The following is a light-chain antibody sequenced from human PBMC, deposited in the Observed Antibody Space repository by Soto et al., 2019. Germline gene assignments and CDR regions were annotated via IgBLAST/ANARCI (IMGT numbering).Light chain of an antibody. J-gene: IGLJ2*01. CDR1: SSNIGAGYD. V-gene: IGLV1-40*01. Sequence: QAVVTQPPSVSGAPGQRVTISCTGSSSNIGAGYDVHWYQQLPRTAPKLLIYGNSNRPSGVPDRFSGSKSGTSASLAITGLQAGDEADYYCQSYDSSLSGVVFGGGTKLTVL. CDR3: QSYDSSLSGVV. CDR2: GNS.